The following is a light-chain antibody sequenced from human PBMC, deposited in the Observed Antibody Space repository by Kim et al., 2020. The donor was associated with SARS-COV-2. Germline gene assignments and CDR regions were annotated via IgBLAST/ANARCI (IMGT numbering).Light chain of an antibody. CDR2: GNI. CDR1: SSNIGAGYP. J-gene: IGLJ2*01. Sequence: QRVTTACTGSSSNIGAGYPVHWYQHVPGTVPKLLIYGNINRPSGISDRFSASKSGTSASLAITGLQAEDEADYFCQSYDTALSGSVFGGGTQLTVL. V-gene: IGLV1-40*01. CDR3: QSYDTALSGSV.